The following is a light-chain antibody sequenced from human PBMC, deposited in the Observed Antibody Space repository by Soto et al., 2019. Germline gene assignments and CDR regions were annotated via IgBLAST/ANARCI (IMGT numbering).Light chain of an antibody. CDR3: VHGKRSPPT. J-gene: IGKJ1*01. V-gene: IGKV2-30*01. Sequence: DVVMTQSPVSVPVTLGQPASISCRSSQSLVYSAGNTHLNWFQQRSGQSPRCIIYKVSSRYFGVPEIFSGGGSASDFTLKSTKLEAEDVGFYYWVHGKRSPPTVGQGTKVEIK. CDR2: KVS. CDR1: QSLVYSAGNTH.